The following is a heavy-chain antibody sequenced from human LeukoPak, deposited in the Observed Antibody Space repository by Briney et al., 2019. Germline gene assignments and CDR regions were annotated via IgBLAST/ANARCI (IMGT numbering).Heavy chain of an antibody. CDR1: GGSFSGYY. D-gene: IGHD7-27*01. Sequence: SETLSLTCAVYGGSFSGYYWRWIRQPPGKGLEWIGEINHSGSTNCNPSLKSRVTISVDTSKNQFSLKLSSVTAADTAVYYCARDLGPKYYFDYWGQGTLVTVSS. CDR3: ARDLGPKYYFDY. CDR2: INHSGST. V-gene: IGHV4-34*01. J-gene: IGHJ4*02.